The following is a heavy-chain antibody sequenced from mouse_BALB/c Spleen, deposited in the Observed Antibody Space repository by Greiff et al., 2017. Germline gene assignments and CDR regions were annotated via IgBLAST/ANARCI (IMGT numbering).Heavy chain of an antibody. Sequence: QVQLQQSGPELVKPGASVKISCKASGYTFTSYDINWVKQRPGQGLEWIGWIYPGDGSTNYNEKFKGKATLTADKSSSTAYMQLSSLTSENSAVYFCARAGYDAMDYWGQGTSVTVSS. CDR3: ARAGYDAMDY. CDR1: GYTFTSYD. CDR2: IYPGDGST. V-gene: IGHV1S56*01. J-gene: IGHJ4*01.